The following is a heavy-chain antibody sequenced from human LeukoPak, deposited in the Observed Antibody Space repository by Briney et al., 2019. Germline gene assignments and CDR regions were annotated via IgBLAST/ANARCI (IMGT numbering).Heavy chain of an antibody. J-gene: IGHJ4*02. Sequence: SETLSLTCTVSGGSISSYYWSWIRQPPGKGLEWIGYIYYSGCTNYNPSLKSRVTISVDTSKNQFSLKLSSVTAADTAVYYCARDAPADYWGQGTLITVSS. V-gene: IGHV4-59*01. CDR3: ARDAPADY. CDR2: IYYSGCT. CDR1: GGSISSYY.